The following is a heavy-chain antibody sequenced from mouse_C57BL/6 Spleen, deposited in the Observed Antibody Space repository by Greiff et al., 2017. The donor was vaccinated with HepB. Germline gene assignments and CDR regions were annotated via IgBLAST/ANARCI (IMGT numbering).Heavy chain of an antibody. CDR1: GYTFTDYY. J-gene: IGHJ4*01. CDR2: IGPGSGST. CDR3: AREETAQATYAMDY. V-gene: IGHV1-77*01. D-gene: IGHD3-2*02. Sequence: QVQLQQSGAELVKPGASVKISCKASGYTFTDYYINWVKQRPGQGLEWIGKIGPGSGSTYYNEKFKGKATLTAEKSSSTAYMQLSSLTSEDSAVYFCAREETAQATYAMDYWGQGTSVTVSS.